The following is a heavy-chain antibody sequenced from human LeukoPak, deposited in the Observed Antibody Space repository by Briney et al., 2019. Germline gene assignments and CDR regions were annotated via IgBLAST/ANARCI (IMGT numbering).Heavy chain of an antibody. V-gene: IGHV1-3*01. CDR2: INAGNGNT. J-gene: IGHJ4*02. CDR3: ARAATLVDTAMVLY. D-gene: IGHD5-18*01. Sequence: ASVKVSCKASGYTFTSYAMHWVRQAPGQRLEWMGWINAGNGNTKYSQKFQGRVTITRDTSASTAYMELSSLRSEDTAVYHCARAATLVDTAMVLYWGQGTLVTVSS. CDR1: GYTFTSYA.